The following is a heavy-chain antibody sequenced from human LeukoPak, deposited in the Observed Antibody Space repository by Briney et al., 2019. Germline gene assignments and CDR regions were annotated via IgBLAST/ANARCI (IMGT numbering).Heavy chain of an antibody. J-gene: IGHJ5*01. Sequence: PGGSLRLSCAASGFTFNNYAMSWVRQAPGKGLEWVSAISASGGTTYYADSVKGRFTISRDKSENTLFLQMNSLRAEDTAVYYCATEPREYCSSTSCPYWFDSWGQGTLVTVSS. CDR3: ATEPREYCSSTSCPYWFDS. D-gene: IGHD2-2*01. CDR2: ISASGGTT. V-gene: IGHV3-23*01. CDR1: GFTFNNYA.